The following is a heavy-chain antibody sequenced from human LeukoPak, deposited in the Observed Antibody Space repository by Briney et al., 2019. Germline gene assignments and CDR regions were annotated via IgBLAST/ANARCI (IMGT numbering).Heavy chain of an antibody. CDR2: IYYSGNT. CDR3: ARHPSGFGVVMYYFDY. CDR1: GGSISSSSYY. J-gene: IGHJ4*02. D-gene: IGHD3-3*01. Sequence: SETLSLTCTVSGGSISSSSYYWGWIRQPPGKGLEWIGSIYYSGNTYYNPSLKSRVTISVDTSKNQFSLKLSSVTAADTAVYYCARHPSGFGVVMYYFDYWGQGTLVTVSS. V-gene: IGHV4-39*01.